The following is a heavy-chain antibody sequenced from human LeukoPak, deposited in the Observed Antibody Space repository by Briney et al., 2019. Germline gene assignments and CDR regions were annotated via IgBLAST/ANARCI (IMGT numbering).Heavy chain of an antibody. D-gene: IGHD6-13*01. V-gene: IGHV4-39*01. Sequence: PSETLSLTCTVSGGSISSSSYYWGWIRQPPGKGLEWIGSIYYSGSTYYNPSLKSRVTISVDTSKNQFPLKLSSVTAADTAVYYCARHVGSSWENDYWGQGTLVTVSS. CDR1: GGSISSSSYY. J-gene: IGHJ4*02. CDR3: ARHVGSSWENDY. CDR2: IYYSGST.